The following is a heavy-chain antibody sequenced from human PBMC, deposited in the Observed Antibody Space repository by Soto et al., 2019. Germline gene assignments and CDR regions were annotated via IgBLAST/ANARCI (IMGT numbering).Heavy chain of an antibody. J-gene: IGHJ4*02. CDR2: IYYRGNA. V-gene: IGHV4-39*01. D-gene: IGHD3-9*01. Sequence: QLQLQESGPGLVKPSETLSLTCSVSDDSINSDKYYWGWIRQPPGKGLEWIGSIYYRGNAYYNPSPPTRFTISLDKSKSQFSLKLNSVTAADSAVYFCARLEGLATISYYFDFWGPGALVTVSS. CDR1: DDSINSDKYY. CDR3: ARLEGLATISYYFDF.